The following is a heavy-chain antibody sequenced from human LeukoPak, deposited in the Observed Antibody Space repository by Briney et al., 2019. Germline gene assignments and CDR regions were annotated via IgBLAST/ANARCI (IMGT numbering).Heavy chain of an antibody. CDR3: ARDGDSSGYYYRPAFDI. D-gene: IGHD3-22*01. Sequence: SETLSLTCTVSGGSISSSSYYWGWIRQPPGKGLEWIGSIYYSGSTYYNPSLKSRVTISVDTSKNQFSLKLSSVTAADTAVYYCARDGDSSGYYYRPAFDIWGQGTMVTVSS. CDR2: IYYSGST. J-gene: IGHJ3*02. V-gene: IGHV4-39*07. CDR1: GGSISSSSYY.